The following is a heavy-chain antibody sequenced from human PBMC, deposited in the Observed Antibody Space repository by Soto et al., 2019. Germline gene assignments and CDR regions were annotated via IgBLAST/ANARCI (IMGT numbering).Heavy chain of an antibody. V-gene: IGHV4-61*08. J-gene: IGHJ5*02. CDR2: IYYSGST. CDR1: GGSISSGDYY. D-gene: IGHD2-8*01. CDR3: ARESGDCTNGVCYNWFDP. Sequence: SETLSLTCAVSGGSISSGDYYWSWIRQPPGKGLEWIGYIYYSGSTNYNPSLKSRVTISVDTSKNQFSLKLSSVTAADTAVYYCARESGDCTNGVCYNWFDPWGQGTLVTVSS.